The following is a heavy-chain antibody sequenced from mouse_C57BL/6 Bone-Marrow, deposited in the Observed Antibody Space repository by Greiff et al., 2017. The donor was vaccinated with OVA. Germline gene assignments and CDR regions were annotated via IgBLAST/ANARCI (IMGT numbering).Heavy chain of an antibody. CDR2: INPSTGGT. J-gene: IGHJ3*01. CDR3: ARSRIYYYGSSYY. V-gene: IGHV1-42*01. CDR1: GYSFTGYY. Sequence: VQLQQSGPELVKPGASVKISCKASGYSFTGYYMNWVKQSPEKSLEWIGEINPSTGGTTYNQKFKAKATLTVDKSSSTAYMQLKILTSDDSAVYYGARSRIYYYGSSYYWGQGTLVTVSA. D-gene: IGHD1-1*01.